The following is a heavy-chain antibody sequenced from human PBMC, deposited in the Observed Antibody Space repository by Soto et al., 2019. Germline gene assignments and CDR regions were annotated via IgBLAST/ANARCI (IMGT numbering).Heavy chain of an antibody. CDR1: GFTFSSYA. J-gene: IGHJ6*02. Sequence: PGGSLRLSCAASGFTFSSYAMHWVRQAPGKGLEWVAVISYDGSNKYYADSVKGRFTISRDNSKNTLYLQMNSLRAEDTAVYYCATRTSNITMIVVVITYGMDVWGQGTTVTVSS. CDR2: ISYDGSNK. CDR3: ATRTSNITMIVVVITYGMDV. D-gene: IGHD3-22*01. V-gene: IGHV3-30-3*01.